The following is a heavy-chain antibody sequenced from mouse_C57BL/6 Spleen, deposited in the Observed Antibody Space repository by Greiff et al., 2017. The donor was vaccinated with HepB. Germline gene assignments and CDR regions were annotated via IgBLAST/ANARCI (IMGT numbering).Heavy chain of an antibody. CDR2: IDPSDSYT. CDR1: GYTFTSYW. D-gene: IGHD2-4*01. V-gene: IGHV1-69*01. CDR3: ARSNDYDESY. Sequence: QVQLQQPGAELVMPGASVKLSCKASGYTFTSYWMHWVKQRPGQGLEWIGEIDPSDSYTNYNQKFKGKSTLTVDKSSSTAYMQLSSLTSEDSAVYYCARSNDYDESYWGQGTLVTVSA. J-gene: IGHJ3*01.